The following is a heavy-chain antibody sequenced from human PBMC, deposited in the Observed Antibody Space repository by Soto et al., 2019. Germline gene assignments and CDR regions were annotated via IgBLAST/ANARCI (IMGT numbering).Heavy chain of an antibody. Sequence: GSLRLSCAASGFTFRSYGMHWVRQAPGKGLEWVAVISLNGGYKYYADSVKGRFTISRDDSKNTLYLQMNSLRAEDTAVYYCARQFEGQTGYYYYGMDVWGQGTTVTVSS. CDR1: GFTFRSYG. D-gene: IGHD1-1*01. J-gene: IGHJ6*02. CDR2: ISLNGGYK. V-gene: IGHV3-30*03. CDR3: ARQFEGQTGYYYYGMDV.